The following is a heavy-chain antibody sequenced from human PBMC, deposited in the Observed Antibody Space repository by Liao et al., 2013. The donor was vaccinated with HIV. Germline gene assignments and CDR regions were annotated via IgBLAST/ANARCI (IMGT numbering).Heavy chain of an antibody. J-gene: IGHJ4*02. D-gene: IGHD6-25*01. CDR3: ARGSAWRPGDDY. V-gene: IGHV4-59*11. CDR1: GGSISRHY. CDR2: ILYSGTT. Sequence: QVQLQESGPGLVKPSETLSLTCTVSGGSISRHYWSWIRQSPGRELEWIGYILYSGTTYSIPSLTSRVTMSVDTSENQFSLKMSSVTAADTAVYYCARGSAWRPGDDYWGQGTLVTVSS.